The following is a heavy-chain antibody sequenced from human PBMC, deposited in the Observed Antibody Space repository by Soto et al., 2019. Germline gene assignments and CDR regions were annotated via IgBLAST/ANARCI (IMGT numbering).Heavy chain of an antibody. CDR3: EKGGQVFSEGGGY. Sequence: EVQLVEAGGGLVQPGRSLRLSCAASGFTFDDYAMHWVRQAPGKGLEWVSGISWNSGSIGYADSVKGRFTISRDKDQNSVYVPMTSLSADDTALYYCEKGGQVFSEGGGYWGQGTLVTVSS. D-gene: IGHD1-26*01. J-gene: IGHJ4*02. CDR2: ISWNSGSI. V-gene: IGHV3-9*01. CDR1: GFTFDDYA.